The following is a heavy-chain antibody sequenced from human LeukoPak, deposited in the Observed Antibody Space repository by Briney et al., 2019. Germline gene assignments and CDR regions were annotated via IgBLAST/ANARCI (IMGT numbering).Heavy chain of an antibody. CDR1: GGSISSSSYY. D-gene: IGHD3-22*01. Sequence: SETLSLTCTVSGGSISSSSYYWGWIRQPPGKGLEWIGSIYYSGSPYYNPSLKSRVTISVDTSKNQFSLKLSSVTAADTAVYYCARVRDGDYYDSSGYYIFDYWGQGTLVTVSS. CDR2: IYYSGSP. CDR3: ARVRDGDYYDSSGYYIFDY. J-gene: IGHJ4*02. V-gene: IGHV4-39*07.